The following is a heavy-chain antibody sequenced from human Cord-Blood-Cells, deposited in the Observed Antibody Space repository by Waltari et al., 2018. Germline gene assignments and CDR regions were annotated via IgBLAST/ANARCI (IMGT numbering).Heavy chain of an antibody. J-gene: IGHJ4*02. V-gene: IGHV4-34*01. CDR2: INHSGST. CDR1: GGSFSGYY. CDR3: ARGSEWELLRGYYFDY. D-gene: IGHD1-26*01. Sequence: QVQLQQWGAGLLKPSETLSLTCAVYGGSFSGYYWSWIRQPPGKGLEWIGEINHSGSTNYNPSLKSRVTISVDTSKNQFSLKLSSVTAADTAVYYCARGSEWELLRGYYFDYWGQGTLVTVSS.